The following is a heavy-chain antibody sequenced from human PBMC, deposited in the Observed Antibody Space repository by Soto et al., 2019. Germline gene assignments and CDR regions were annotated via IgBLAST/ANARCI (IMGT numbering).Heavy chain of an antibody. Sequence: GGSLRLSCVGSGFSLSNYFMSWVRQAPGKGLEWVANIKEDGSEKYYVESVEGRFTISRDNAKNSLYLQANSLRDEDTAVYYCARPRFRGMDVWGQGTTVTSP. J-gene: IGHJ6*02. CDR3: ARPRFRGMDV. CDR2: IKEDGSEK. CDR1: GFSLSNYF. V-gene: IGHV3-7*03. D-gene: IGHD3-10*01.